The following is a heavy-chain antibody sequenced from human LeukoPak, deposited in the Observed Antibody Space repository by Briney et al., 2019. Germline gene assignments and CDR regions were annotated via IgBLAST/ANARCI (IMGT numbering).Heavy chain of an antibody. CDR1: GFTVSSNY. CDR2: IYSGGST. CDR3: AKELSPTATLYYYYMDV. Sequence: GGSLRLSCAASGFTVSSNYMSWVRQAPGKGLEWVSVIYSGGSTYYTDSVRGRFTISRDNSENTLYLQMNSLRADDTAVYYCAKELSPTATLYYYYMDVWGKGTTVTISS. D-gene: IGHD2-15*01. V-gene: IGHV3-53*01. J-gene: IGHJ6*03.